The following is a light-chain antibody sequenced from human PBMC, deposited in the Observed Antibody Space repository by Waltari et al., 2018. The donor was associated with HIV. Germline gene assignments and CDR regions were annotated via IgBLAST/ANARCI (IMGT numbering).Light chain of an antibody. CDR3: STWDDRLNGVV. CDR2: ADA. CDR1: TPNIGSYK. V-gene: IGLV1-44*01. Sequence: QSVLTQPPTASGTPGQRVPITCSGSTPNIGSYKVNWYQQFSRPAPKLLIYADAQRPSGVPDRFSGSKSGTSASLVISGLQSEDEADYYCSTWDDRLNGVVFGGGTRLTVV. J-gene: IGLJ2*01.